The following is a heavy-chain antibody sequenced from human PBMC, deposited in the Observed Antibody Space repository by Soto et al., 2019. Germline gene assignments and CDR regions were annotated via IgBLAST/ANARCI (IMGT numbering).Heavy chain of an antibody. D-gene: IGHD1-1*01. V-gene: IGHV3-53*01. CDR1: GITYSSTY. J-gene: IGHJ4*02. CDR3: ARGHETSGGPLAD. Sequence: GALGLSSAASGITYSSTYTILLRLAPGKGLQWVSVIYRTGTTHYGDSVKGRFTISRDNSKNTLYLQMNSLRAEDTAVYYCARGHETSGGPLADWGQGTLVTVSS. CDR2: IYRTGTT.